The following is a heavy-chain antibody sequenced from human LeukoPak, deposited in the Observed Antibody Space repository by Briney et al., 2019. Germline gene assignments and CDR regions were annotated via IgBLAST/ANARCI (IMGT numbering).Heavy chain of an antibody. D-gene: IGHD2-15*01. CDR3: ARDATVGAAHFDA. CDR2: ISSNGDRT. Sequence: GGSLRLSCAASGFTFTRFAMYWVRQAPGKGLEFVSAISSNGDRTYYARSVKGRFTISRDNSKSTLSLQMNSLRPDDTAVYHCARDATVGAAHFDAWGQGVLVTVSS. J-gene: IGHJ4*02. CDR1: GFTFTRFA. V-gene: IGHV3-64*01.